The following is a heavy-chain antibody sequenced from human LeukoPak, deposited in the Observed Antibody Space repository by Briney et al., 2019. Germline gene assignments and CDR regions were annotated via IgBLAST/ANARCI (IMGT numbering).Heavy chain of an antibody. J-gene: IGHJ4*02. CDR3: ATTLNGNTFWGS. CDR1: GYTFTSYW. V-gene: IGHV5-51*01. D-gene: IGHD1-7*01. Sequence: KPGESLKISCKGSGYTFTSYWIGWVRQMPGKGLEWMGIMYLADSDTRYSPSFQGQVTISADKSISTAYLQWSSLKASDTAMCYCATTLNGNTFWGSWGQGTLVTVSS. CDR2: MYLADSDT.